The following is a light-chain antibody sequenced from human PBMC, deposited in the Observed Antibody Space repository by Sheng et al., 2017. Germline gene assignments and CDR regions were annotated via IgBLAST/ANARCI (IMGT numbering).Light chain of an antibody. CDR2: KDT. J-gene: IGLJ1*01. CDR3: QSADSSGTYPLV. V-gene: IGLV3-25*03. CDR1: ALKNQH. Sequence: SFALTQPPSVSVSPGQTARITCSGDALKNQHIYWYQQKPGQAPILVMYKDTERPSGIPERFSGSSSGTTVTLTISGVQTEDEADYFCQSADSSGTYPLVFGTGTKVTVV.